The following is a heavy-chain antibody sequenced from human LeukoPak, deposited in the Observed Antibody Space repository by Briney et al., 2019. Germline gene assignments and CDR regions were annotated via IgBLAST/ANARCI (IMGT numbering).Heavy chain of an antibody. CDR2: ISSSSSYI. CDR1: GFTFSSYS. Sequence: GGSLRLSCAASGFTFSSYSMNWVRQAPGKGLEWVSSISSSSSYIYYADSVKGRFTISRDNAKNSLYLQMNRLRAEDTAVYYCARVIRGSYVPAFDIWGQGTMVTVSS. D-gene: IGHD1-26*01. J-gene: IGHJ3*02. CDR3: ARVIRGSYVPAFDI. V-gene: IGHV3-21*01.